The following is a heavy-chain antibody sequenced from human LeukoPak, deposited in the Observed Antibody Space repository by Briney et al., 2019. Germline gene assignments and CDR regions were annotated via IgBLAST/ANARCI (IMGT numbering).Heavy chain of an antibody. CDR2: IYTSGST. CDR3: ARDLSGGYYYYYMDV. CDR1: GGSISSYY. J-gene: IGHJ6*03. V-gene: IGHV4-4*07. D-gene: IGHD2-15*01. Sequence: SETLSLTCTVSGGSISSYYWSWIRQPAGKGLEWIGRIYTSGSTNYNPSLKSRVTMSVDTSKNQFSLKLSSVAAADTAVYYCARDLSGGYYYYYMDVWGTGTTVTISS.